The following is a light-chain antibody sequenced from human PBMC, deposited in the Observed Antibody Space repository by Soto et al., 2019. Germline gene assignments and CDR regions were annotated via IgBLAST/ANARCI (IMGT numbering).Light chain of an antibody. Sequence: EIVLTQSQATMSLSPGDRATLYCRASESVSSYFDWYQQKPGQAPRLLIYDASNRATGIPARFSGSGSGTDFTLTISSLVPEDFAVYYCQQRSNWPPTFGQGTKVDIK. CDR1: ESVSSY. V-gene: IGKV3-11*01. CDR2: DAS. J-gene: IGKJ1*01. CDR3: QQRSNWPPT.